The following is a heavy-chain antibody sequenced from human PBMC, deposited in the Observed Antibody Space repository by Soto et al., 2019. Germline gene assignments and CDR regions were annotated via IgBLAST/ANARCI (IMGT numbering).Heavy chain of an antibody. V-gene: IGHV1-69*06. CDR2: IIPIFGTA. J-gene: IGHJ4*02. CDR3: ARVRYYDSSGYLDY. CDR1: GGTFSSYA. Sequence: SVKVSCKASGGTFSSYAISWVRQAPGQGLEWMGGIIPIFGTANYAQKFQGRVTITADKSTSTAYMELSSLRSEDTAVYYCARVRYYDSSGYLDYWGQGTLVPVSS. D-gene: IGHD3-22*01.